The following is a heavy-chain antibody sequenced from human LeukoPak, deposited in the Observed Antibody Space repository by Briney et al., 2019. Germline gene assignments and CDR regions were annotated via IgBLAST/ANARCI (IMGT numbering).Heavy chain of an antibody. V-gene: IGHV3-73*01. Sequence: GGSLRLSCAASGFTFSGSAMHWVRQASGKGLEWVGRIRSKANSYATAYAASVKGRFTVSRDDSKNTAYLQMNSLKTEDTAVYYCTSPGIAVAEWVDYWGQGTLVTVSS. CDR2: IRSKANSYAT. D-gene: IGHD6-19*01. CDR1: GFTFSGSA. J-gene: IGHJ4*02. CDR3: TSPGIAVAEWVDY.